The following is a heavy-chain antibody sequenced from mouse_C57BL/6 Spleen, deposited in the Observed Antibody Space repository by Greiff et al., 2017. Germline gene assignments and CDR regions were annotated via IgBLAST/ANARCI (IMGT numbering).Heavy chain of an antibody. CDR3: AREENYYGSRYVLDYAMDY. Sequence: VQLQQSGAELAKPGASVKLSCKASGYTFTSYWMHWVKQRPGQGLEWIGYINPRSGYTKYNHKFKDKATLTADKSSSTAYMQLSSLTYEDSTVYYCAREENYYGSRYVLDYAMDYWGQGTSVTVSS. CDR2: INPRSGYT. D-gene: IGHD1-1*01. J-gene: IGHJ4*01. CDR1: GYTFTSYW. V-gene: IGHV1-7*01.